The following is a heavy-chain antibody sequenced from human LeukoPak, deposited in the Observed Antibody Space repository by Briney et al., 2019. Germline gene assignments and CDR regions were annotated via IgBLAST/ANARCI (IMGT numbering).Heavy chain of an antibody. V-gene: IGHV4-34*01. D-gene: IGHD3-10*01. CDR3: ARGRGHSQKNWFDP. CDR1: GGSFSGYY. CDR2: INHSGST. Sequence: SETLSLTCAVYGGSFSGYYWSWIRQPPGKGLEWIGEINHSGSTNYNPSLKSRVTISVDTSKNQFSLKLSSVTAADTAVYYCARGRGHSQKNWFDPWGQGTLVTVSS. J-gene: IGHJ5*02.